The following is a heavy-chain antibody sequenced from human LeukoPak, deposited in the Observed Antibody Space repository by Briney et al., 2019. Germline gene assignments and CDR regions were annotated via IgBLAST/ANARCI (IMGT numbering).Heavy chain of an antibody. Sequence: GGSLRLSCAASGFTFSSYGMHWVRQAPGKGLEWVAVIWYDGSNKYYADSVKGRFTISRDNSKNTLYLQMNSLRAEDTAVYYCAKDEYSRSSPYYFDYWGQGTLVTVSS. J-gene: IGHJ4*02. V-gene: IGHV3-33*06. CDR1: GFTFSSYG. CDR2: IWYDGSNK. D-gene: IGHD6-6*01. CDR3: AKDEYSRSSPYYFDY.